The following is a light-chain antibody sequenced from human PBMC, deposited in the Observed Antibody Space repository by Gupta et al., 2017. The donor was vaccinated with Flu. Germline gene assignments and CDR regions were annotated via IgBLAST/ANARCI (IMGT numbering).Light chain of an antibody. Sequence: DIVLTQSPATLSLSLGERATLSCRASQSVSSYLVWYQQKPGQAPRLLIYDAANRATGIPARFSGSGSGTDFTLTISSLEPEDVAVYYCQQRSNWPPEYTFGQGTKLEIK. V-gene: IGKV3-11*01. J-gene: IGKJ2*01. CDR3: QQRSNWPPEYT. CDR2: DAA. CDR1: QSVSSY.